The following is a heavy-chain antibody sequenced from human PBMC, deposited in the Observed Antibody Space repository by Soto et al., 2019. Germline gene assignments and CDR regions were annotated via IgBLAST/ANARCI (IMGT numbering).Heavy chain of an antibody. CDR3: ARCSGYAYYYYGMDV. CDR1: GYSFTSCW. CDR2: IYPGDSDT. D-gene: IGHD3-22*01. J-gene: IGHJ6*02. V-gene: IGHV5-51*01. Sequence: PGESLKISCKGSGYSFTSCWIGWVRQMPGKGLEWMGIIYPGDSDTRYSPSFQGQVTISADKSISTAYLQWSSLKASDTAMYYCARCSGYAYYYYGMDVWGQGTTVTVSS.